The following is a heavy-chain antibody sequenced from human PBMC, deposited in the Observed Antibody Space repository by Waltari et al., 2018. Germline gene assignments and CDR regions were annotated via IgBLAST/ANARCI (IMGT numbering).Heavy chain of an antibody. CDR3: ASGYDSSGYYYAVFDY. CDR2: IYYSGIT. CDR1: GGSISSSSYY. Sequence: QLQLQESGPGLVKPLETLSLTCTVSGGSISSSSYYWGWIRQPPGKGLARIGSIYYSGITAYNPSHRSRVTISVDTSKNQFSLKLSSVTAADTAVYYGASGYDSSGYYYAVFDYWGQGTLVTVSS. V-gene: IGHV4-39*01. J-gene: IGHJ4*02. D-gene: IGHD3-22*01.